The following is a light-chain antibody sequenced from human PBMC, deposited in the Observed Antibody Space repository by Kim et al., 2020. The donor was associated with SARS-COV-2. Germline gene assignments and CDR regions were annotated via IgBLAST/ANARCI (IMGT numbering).Light chain of an antibody. CDR3: NSRDSSGIHVL. CDR1: SLRSYY. V-gene: IGLV3-19*01. J-gene: IGLJ2*01. CDR2: GKN. Sequence: AVGHTGRITCHGASLRSYYASWYQQKPGQAPVLVIYGKNNRPSGIPDRFSGSSSGNTASLTITGAQAEDEADYYCNSRDSSGIHVLFGGGTQLTVL.